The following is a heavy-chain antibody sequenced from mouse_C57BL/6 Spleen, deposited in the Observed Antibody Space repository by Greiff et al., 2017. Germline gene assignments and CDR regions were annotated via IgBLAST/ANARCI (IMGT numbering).Heavy chain of an antibody. D-gene: IGHD4-1*01. CDR3: ARELTGTGAMDY. J-gene: IGHJ4*01. Sequence: QVQLQQPGAELVKPGASVKMSCKASGYTFTSYWITWVKQRPGQGLEWIGDIYPGSGSTNYNVKFKSKATLTVDTSSSTAYMQLSSLTSEDSAVYYCARELTGTGAMDYWGQGTSVTVSS. CDR2: IYPGSGST. CDR1: GYTFTSYW. V-gene: IGHV1-55*01.